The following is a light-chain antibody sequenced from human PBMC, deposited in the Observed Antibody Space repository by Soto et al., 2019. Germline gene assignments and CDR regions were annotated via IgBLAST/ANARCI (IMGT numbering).Light chain of an antibody. CDR3: QQYSSTSP. CDR2: WAS. Sequence: DIVMTQSPDSLAVSLGERATINCKSSQSVLYSSNNKNYLAWYQQKPGQPPKLLIYWASTRESGVPDRFSGSGSGTDFTLTISSLQAEDVAVYYCQQYSSTSPFGGGTKVEIK. J-gene: IGKJ4*01. V-gene: IGKV4-1*01. CDR1: QSVLYSSNNKNY.